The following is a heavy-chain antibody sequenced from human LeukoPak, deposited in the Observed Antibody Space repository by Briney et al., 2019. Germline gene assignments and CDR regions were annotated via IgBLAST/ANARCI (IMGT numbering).Heavy chain of an antibody. Sequence: SETLSLTCAVYGGSFSGYYWSWIRQPPGKGLEWIGEINHSGSTNYNPSLKSRVTISVDTSKNQFSLKLSSVTAADTAVYYCARFQSVVESTSINYFDYWGQGTLVTVSS. V-gene: IGHV4-34*01. D-gene: IGHD2-2*01. CDR2: INHSGST. CDR1: GGSFSGYY. CDR3: ARFQSVVESTSINYFDY. J-gene: IGHJ4*02.